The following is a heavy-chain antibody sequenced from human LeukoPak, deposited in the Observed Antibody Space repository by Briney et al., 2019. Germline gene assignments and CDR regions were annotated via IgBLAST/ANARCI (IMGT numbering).Heavy chain of an antibody. CDR2: ISGSGGST. CDR3: AKRRGSYYVAEQGNHEARYYYYSMDV. J-gene: IGHJ6*02. D-gene: IGHD1-26*01. V-gene: IGHV3-23*01. CDR1: GFTFSSYA. Sequence: GGSLRLSCAASGFTFSSYAMSWVRQAPGKGLEWVSAISGSGGSTYYADSVKGRFTISRDNSKNTLYLQMNSLRAEDTAVYYCAKRRGSYYVAEQGNHEARYYYYSMDVWGQGTTVTVSS.